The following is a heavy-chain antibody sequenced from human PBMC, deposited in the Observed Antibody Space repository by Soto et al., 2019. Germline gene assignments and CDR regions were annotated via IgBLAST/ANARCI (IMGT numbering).Heavy chain of an antibody. Sequence: GASVKVSCKVSGYTLTELSMHWVRQAPGKGLEWMGGFDPEDGETIYAQKFQGRVTMTEDTSTDTAYMELSSLRSEDTAVYYCATGYYYDSSGYYTPRYYYYGMDVWGQGTTVTVSS. CDR3: ATGYYYDSSGYYTPRYYYYGMDV. CDR2: FDPEDGET. V-gene: IGHV1-24*01. CDR1: GYTLTELS. D-gene: IGHD3-22*01. J-gene: IGHJ6*02.